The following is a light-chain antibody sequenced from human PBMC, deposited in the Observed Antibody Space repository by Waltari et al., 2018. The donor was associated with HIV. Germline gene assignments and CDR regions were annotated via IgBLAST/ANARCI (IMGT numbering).Light chain of an antibody. CDR3: QSTDSTDTLV. CDR1: TLSKQY. CDR2: KDT. J-gene: IGLJ3*02. Sequence: SSELTQPPSVSLSPGQTARITCSGDTLSKQYGDWYQQKPGQAPVLVIYKDTERPSGIPERFSGSSSGTTVTLTISGVQAEDEADDYCQSTDSTDTLVFGGGTRLTVL. V-gene: IGLV3-25*03.